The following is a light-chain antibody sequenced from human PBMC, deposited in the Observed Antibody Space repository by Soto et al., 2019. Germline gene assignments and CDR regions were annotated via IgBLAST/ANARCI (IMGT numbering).Light chain of an antibody. Sequence: QSALTQPASVSGSPRQSIAISCTGTSSDIGGYNYVSWYQQHPGKVPKLMIYDVSIRPSGVSDRFSGSKSGNTASLTISGLQAEDEADYYCNSFTASSTHVFGTGTKLTVL. CDR3: NSFTASSTHV. V-gene: IGLV2-14*01. CDR1: SSDIGGYNY. J-gene: IGLJ1*01. CDR2: DVS.